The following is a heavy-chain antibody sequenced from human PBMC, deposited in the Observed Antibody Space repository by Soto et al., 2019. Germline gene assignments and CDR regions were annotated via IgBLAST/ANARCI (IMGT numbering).Heavy chain of an antibody. Sequence: SETLSLTCTVSGGSVTNSSYYWGWIRQSPGKGLEWIGSVYYRGRSYSKSSVKSRVTIPVDTSKNRFSLSLNSVTASDTAVYFCVSQRTTVPTQAYFDYWGPGALVTVSS. J-gene: IGHJ4*02. V-gene: IGHV4-39*01. D-gene: IGHD4-17*01. CDR3: VSQRTTVPTQAYFDY. CDR1: GGSVTNSSYY. CDR2: VYYRGRS.